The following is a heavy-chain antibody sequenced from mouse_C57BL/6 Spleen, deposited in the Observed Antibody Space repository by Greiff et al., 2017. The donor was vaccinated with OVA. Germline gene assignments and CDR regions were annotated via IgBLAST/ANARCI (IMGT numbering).Heavy chain of an antibody. Sequence: VQVVESGPELVKPGASVKISCKASGYAFSSSWMNWVKQRPGKGLEWIGRIYPGDGDTNYNGKFKGKATLTADKSSSTAYMQLSSLTSEDSAVYFCARGHYYSNYEGAMDYWGQGTSVTVSS. CDR2: IYPGDGDT. D-gene: IGHD2-5*01. CDR3: ARGHYYSNYEGAMDY. J-gene: IGHJ4*01. CDR1: GYAFSSSW. V-gene: IGHV1-82*01.